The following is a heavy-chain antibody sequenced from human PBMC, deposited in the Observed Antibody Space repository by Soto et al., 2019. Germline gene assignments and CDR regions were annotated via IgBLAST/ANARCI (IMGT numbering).Heavy chain of an antibody. V-gene: IGHV4-30-4*01. Sequence: PSETLSLTCTVSGGSISSGDYYWSWIRQPPGKGLEWIGYIYYSGSTYYNPSLKSRVTISVDTSKNQFSLKPSSVTAADTAVYYCAREPVYDSSGYYYPRGMDVWGQGTTVTVSS. CDR1: GGSISSGDYY. CDR3: AREPVYDSSGYYYPRGMDV. CDR2: IYYSGST. J-gene: IGHJ6*02. D-gene: IGHD3-22*01.